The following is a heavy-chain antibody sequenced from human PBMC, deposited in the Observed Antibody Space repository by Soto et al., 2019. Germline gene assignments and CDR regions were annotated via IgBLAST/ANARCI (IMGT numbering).Heavy chain of an antibody. CDR3: ERDRNADDNSGHPLYFDY. V-gene: IGHV1-18*01. J-gene: IGHJ4*01. CDR1: GYTLTSYG. CDR2: ISAYNGNT. Sequence: ASVNVSCKASGYTLTSYGITCLGKAAGRGREWMGWISAYNGNTNNAQKLQGRVTMTTDPSTITAYMELRSLRSDDKAVYYRERDRNADDNSGHPLYFDYWG. D-gene: IGHD3-22*01.